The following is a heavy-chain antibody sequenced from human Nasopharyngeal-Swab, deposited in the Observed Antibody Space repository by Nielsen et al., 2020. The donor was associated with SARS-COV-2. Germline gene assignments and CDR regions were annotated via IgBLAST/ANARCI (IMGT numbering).Heavy chain of an antibody. J-gene: IGHJ4*02. V-gene: IGHV4-34*01. Sequence: SETLSLTCAVYGGSFSGYYWSWIRQLPGKGLEWIGEINHSGSTNYNLSLKSRVTISVDTSKNQFSLKLSSVTAADTAVYYCARGFLSMAGLRLTVHFDYWGQGTLVTVSS. CDR2: INHSGST. D-gene: IGHD2/OR15-2a*01. CDR3: ARGFLSMAGLRLTVHFDY. CDR1: GGSFSGYY.